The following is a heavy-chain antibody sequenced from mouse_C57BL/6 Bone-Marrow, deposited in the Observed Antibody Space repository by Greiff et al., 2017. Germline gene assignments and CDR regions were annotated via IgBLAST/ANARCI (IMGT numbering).Heavy chain of an antibody. CDR2: ISYDGSN. V-gene: IGHV3-6*01. CDR1: GYSITSGYY. CDR3: ARDHYYGRSRYAMDY. D-gene: IGHD1-1*01. Sequence: DVKLQESGPGLVKPSQSLSLTCSVTGYSITSGYYWNWIRQFPGNKLEWMGYISYDGSNNYNPSLKNRISITRDTSKNQFFLKLNSVTTEDTATYYCARDHYYGRSRYAMDYWGQGTSVTVSS. J-gene: IGHJ4*01.